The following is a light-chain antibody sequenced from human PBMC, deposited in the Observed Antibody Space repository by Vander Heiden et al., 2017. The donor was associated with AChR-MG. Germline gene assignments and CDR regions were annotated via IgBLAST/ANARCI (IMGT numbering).Light chain of an antibody. CDR3: SSYTSSSTRV. V-gene: IGLV2-14*01. J-gene: IGLJ3*02. Sequence: QSALTQPASVSGSPGQSTTISCTGTSSDVGGYNDVSWYQQHPGKAPKLMIYDVSKRPSGVSNRFSGSKSGNTASLTISGLQAEDEADYYCSSYTSSSTRVFGGGTKLTVL. CDR1: SSDVGGYND. CDR2: DVS.